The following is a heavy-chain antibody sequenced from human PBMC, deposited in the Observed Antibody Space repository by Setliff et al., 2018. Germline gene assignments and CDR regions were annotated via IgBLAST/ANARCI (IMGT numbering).Heavy chain of an antibody. Sequence: ETLSLPCTVSGGSINSPYWSWVRQPPGKGLEWIGYISDSGSTNYNPSLKNRVTILMDTSKTQFSLKLTSVTAADTAVYFCAREGTPGPTNGNWFDPWGQGALVTVSS. V-gene: IGHV4-59*11. CDR2: ISDSGST. CDR3: AREGTPGPTNGNWFDP. D-gene: IGHD1-1*01. CDR1: GGSINSPY. J-gene: IGHJ5*02.